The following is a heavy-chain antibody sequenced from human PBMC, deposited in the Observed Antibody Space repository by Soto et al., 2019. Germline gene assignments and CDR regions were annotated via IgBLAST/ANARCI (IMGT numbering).Heavy chain of an antibody. CDR1: GFSFSIYA. Sequence: GGSLRLSCAASGFSFSIYAMNWVRQAPGKGLEWVSGISGGGGSTYHADSVKGRFTISRDNSKNTLYLQMNSLRAEDTAVYYCAKDQGSSWYEIDYWGQGT. J-gene: IGHJ4*02. CDR3: AKDQGSSWYEIDY. V-gene: IGHV3-23*01. CDR2: ISGGGGST. D-gene: IGHD6-13*01.